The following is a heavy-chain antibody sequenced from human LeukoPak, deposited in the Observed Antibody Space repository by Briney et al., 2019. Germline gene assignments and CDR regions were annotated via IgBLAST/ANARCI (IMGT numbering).Heavy chain of an antibody. Sequence: ASVKVSCKASGYTFTGYYMHWVRQAPGQGLEWMGWIDPNTGGTNYAQKFQGRVTMTRDTSISTAYMELSRLRSDDTAVYYCASRHPEVLPATMKSTPRYYYYYMDVWGTGTTVTVSS. J-gene: IGHJ6*03. D-gene: IGHD2-2*01. CDR3: ASRHPEVLPATMKSTPRYYYYYMDV. V-gene: IGHV1-2*02. CDR2: IDPNTGGT. CDR1: GYTFTGYY.